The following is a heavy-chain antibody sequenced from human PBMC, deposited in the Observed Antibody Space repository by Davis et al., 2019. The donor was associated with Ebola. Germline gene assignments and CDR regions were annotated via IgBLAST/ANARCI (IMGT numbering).Heavy chain of an antibody. D-gene: IGHD3-22*01. CDR3: ARDYYDSSGYLWYFDL. CDR2: IYYSGSS. CDR1: GGSVSSSSYY. J-gene: IGHJ2*01. Sequence: MPSETLSLTCTVSGGSVSSSSYYWGWIRQPPGEGLEWIGTIYYSGSSYYNPSLKSRVTISVDTSKNQFSLKVSSVTAADTAVYYCARDYYDSSGYLWYFDLWGRGTLVTVSS. V-gene: IGHV4-39*07.